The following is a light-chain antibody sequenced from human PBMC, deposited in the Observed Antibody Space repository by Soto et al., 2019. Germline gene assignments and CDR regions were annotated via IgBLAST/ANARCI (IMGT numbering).Light chain of an antibody. CDR3: QQYFTWPLT. V-gene: IGKV3-15*01. CDR1: ESVSST. CDR2: GAS. J-gene: IGKJ4*01. Sequence: EIVMTQSPATLCVSPGARATLPCRAGESVSSTLAWYQEKPGQAPRLLIYGASTRATGVPARFSGSGSGTEFTLTISSLQSEDFAVYFCQQYFTWPLTFGGGTKVDIK.